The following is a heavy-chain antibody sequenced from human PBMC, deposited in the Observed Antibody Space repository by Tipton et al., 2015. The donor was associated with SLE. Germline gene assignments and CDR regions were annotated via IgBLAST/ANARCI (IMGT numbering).Heavy chain of an antibody. V-gene: IGHV4-59*11. D-gene: IGHD2-21*02. CDR1: GGSFSSHY. CDR3: ARGVVTGITDY. Sequence: TLSLTCTVSGGSFSSHYWNWIRQPPGKGLAWVGYIYYSGNANYNPSLKSRVTISVDTSKNQFSLKLSSVIAADTAVYYCARGVVTGITDYRGQGALVTVSS. J-gene: IGHJ4*02. CDR2: IYYSGNA.